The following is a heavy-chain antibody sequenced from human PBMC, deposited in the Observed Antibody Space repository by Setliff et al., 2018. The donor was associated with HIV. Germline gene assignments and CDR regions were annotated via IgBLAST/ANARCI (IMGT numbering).Heavy chain of an antibody. V-gene: IGHV4-34*01. CDR1: GASFSGYY. J-gene: IGHJ4*02. Sequence: SETLSLTCAVYGASFSGYYCNWIRQTPGKGLEWIGDINHSGSANYNPSLRGRVTISIDTSKNQFSLKVTSVTAADAAVYYCARVDPYTSPRGFDSWGQGTLVTVSS. CDR2: INHSGSA. CDR3: ARVDPYTSPRGFDS. D-gene: IGHD6-19*01.